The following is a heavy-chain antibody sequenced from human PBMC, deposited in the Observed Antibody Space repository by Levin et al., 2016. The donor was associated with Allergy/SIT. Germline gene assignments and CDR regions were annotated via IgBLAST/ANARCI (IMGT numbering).Heavy chain of an antibody. V-gene: IGHV3-23*01. Sequence: GESLKISCAASGFTFSSYAMTWVRQTPGKGLEWVSAISGSGGNTYYADSVKGRFTISRDNSKNTLYLQMNSLRAEDTAVYYCARRRIWAVSGNEEDFWGQGTLVTVSS. J-gene: IGHJ4*03. D-gene: IGHD6-13*01. CDR1: GFTFSSYA. CDR2: ISGSGGNT. CDR3: ARRRIWAVSGNEEDF.